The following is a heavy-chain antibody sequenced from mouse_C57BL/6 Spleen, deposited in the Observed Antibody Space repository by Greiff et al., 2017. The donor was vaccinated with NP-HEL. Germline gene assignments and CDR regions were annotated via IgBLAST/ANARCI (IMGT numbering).Heavy chain of an antibody. V-gene: IGHV7-3*01. Sequence: EVMLVESGGGLVQPGGSLSLSCAASGFTFTDYYMSWVRQPPGKALEWLGFIRNKANGYTTEYSASVKGRFTISRDNSQSILYLQMNALRAEDSATYYCARYNWDPYYYAMDYWGQGTSVTVSS. D-gene: IGHD4-1*01. CDR1: GFTFTDYY. CDR2: IRNKANGYTT. CDR3: ARYNWDPYYYAMDY. J-gene: IGHJ4*01.